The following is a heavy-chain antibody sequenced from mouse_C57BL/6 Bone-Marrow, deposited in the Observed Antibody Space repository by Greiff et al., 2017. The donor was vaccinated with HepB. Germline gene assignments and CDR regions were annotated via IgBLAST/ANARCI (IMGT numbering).Heavy chain of an antibody. CDR1: GFNIKDDY. Sequence: EVQLQQSGAELVRPGASVKLSCTASGFNIKDDYMHWVKQRPEQGLEWIGWIDPENGDTEYASKFQGKATITEDTSSNTAYLQLSSLTSEDTAVYYCTTNYYGYYFDYWGQGTTLTVSS. D-gene: IGHD1-1*01. V-gene: IGHV14-4*01. CDR2: IDPENGDT. CDR3: TTNYYGYYFDY. J-gene: IGHJ2*01.